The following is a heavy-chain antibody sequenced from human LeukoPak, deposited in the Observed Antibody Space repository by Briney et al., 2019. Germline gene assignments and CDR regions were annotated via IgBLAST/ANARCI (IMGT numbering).Heavy chain of an antibody. Sequence: ASVKVSSKTSVYTFTTYHINWVRQATGQGLEWLGWMNPYSGDRGYAQKFQGRLSITSDTTISTAYMELSSLKSDDTAVYFCARTTSLTASGYDCWGQGTLVTVSS. J-gene: IGHJ4*02. D-gene: IGHD4-17*01. V-gene: IGHV1-8*03. CDR3: ARTTSLTASGYDC. CDR2: MNPYSGDR. CDR1: VYTFTTYH.